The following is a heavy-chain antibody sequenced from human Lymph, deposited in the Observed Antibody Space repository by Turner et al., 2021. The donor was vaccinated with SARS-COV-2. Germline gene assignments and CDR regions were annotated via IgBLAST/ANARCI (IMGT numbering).Heavy chain of an antibody. V-gene: IGHV3-53*02. D-gene: IGHD6-13*01. CDR2: IYSGGTT. J-gene: IGHJ6*02. CDR3: ARDLGTYGMDV. CDR1: GIIVSRNY. Sequence: EVQLVETGGGLIQPGGSLRLSCAASGIIVSRNYMNWVRQAPGKGLEWVSVIYSGGTTYYADSVKGRFTISRDHSKNTLYLQMNSLRVEDTAVYYCARDLGTYGMDVWGQGTTVTVSS.